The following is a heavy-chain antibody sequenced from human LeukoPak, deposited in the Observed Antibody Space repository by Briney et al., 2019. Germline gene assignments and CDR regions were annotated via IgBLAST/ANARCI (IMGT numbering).Heavy chain of an antibody. CDR2: ISGDGRDT. J-gene: IGHJ4*02. V-gene: IGHV3-43*02. CDR3: AKDKNDYGDYSSDY. D-gene: IGHD4-17*01. Sequence: GGSLRLSCAASGFTFHDYAMHWARQATGKGLECVSLISGDGRDTYYAHSVKGRFTISRDNSKNSLYLQMHSLRTEDTALYFCAKDKNDYGDYSSDYWGQGTLVTVSS. CDR1: GFTFHDYA.